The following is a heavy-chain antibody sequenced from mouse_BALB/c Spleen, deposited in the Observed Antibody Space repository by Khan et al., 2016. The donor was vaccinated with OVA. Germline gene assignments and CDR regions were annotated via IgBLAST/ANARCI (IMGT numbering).Heavy chain of an antibody. CDR1: EYTFTNYV. CDR2: INPDNAGT. Sequence: VQLKESGPELVEPGASVKMSCKASEYTFTNYVIHWVKQKPGQGLEWIGYINPDNAGTRYNEKFKGKATLTSDISSTSAYMELLSLTSEDSAVYYCAREASSWDFSFPYWGQGTLVTVSA. CDR3: AREASSWDFSFPY. V-gene: IGHV1S136*01. D-gene: IGHD4-1*01. J-gene: IGHJ3*01.